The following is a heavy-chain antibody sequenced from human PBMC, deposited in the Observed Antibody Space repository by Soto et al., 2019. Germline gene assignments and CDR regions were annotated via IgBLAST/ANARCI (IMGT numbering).Heavy chain of an antibody. J-gene: IGHJ5*02. CDR2: INHSGST. CDR3: ARVLLWFGEFQYGYNWFDH. V-gene: IGHV4-34*01. D-gene: IGHD3-10*01. CDR1: GGSFSGYY. Sequence: SETLSLTCAVYGGSFSGYYWSWIRQPPGKGLEWIGEINHSGSTNYNPSLTSRVAISVDTSKKQFSLKLSSVTAADTAVYYCARVLLWFGEFQYGYNWFDHWGQGTLVTVSS.